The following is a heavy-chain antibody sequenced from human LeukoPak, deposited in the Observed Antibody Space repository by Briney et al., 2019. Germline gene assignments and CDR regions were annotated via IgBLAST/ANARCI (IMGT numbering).Heavy chain of an antibody. CDR2: ISAYNGNT. V-gene: IGHV1-18*01. CDR3: AREDRPVGPYCSGGSCYSSDAFDI. D-gene: IGHD2-15*01. J-gene: IGHJ3*02. Sequence: ASVTVSCKASGYTFTSYGISWVRQAPGQGLEWMGWISAYNGNTNYAQKLQGRVTMTTDTSTSTAYMELRSLRSDDTAVYYCAREDRPVGPYCSGGSCYSSDAFDIWGQGTMVTVSS. CDR1: GYTFTSYG.